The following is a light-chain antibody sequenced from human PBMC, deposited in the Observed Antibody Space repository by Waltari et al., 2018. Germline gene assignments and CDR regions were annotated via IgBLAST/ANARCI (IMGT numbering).Light chain of an antibody. CDR2: DAS. CDR3: QQRTTWPSIT. Sequence: EIVLTQSPATLSLSPGERGTLSCRASQSVTTNLAWYQQKPGQAPRLLIYDASNRATGIPARFSGSGSGTDFTLTISSLEREDFAVYYCQQRTTWPSITFGQGTRLEIK. CDR1: QSVTTN. V-gene: IGKV3-11*01. J-gene: IGKJ5*01.